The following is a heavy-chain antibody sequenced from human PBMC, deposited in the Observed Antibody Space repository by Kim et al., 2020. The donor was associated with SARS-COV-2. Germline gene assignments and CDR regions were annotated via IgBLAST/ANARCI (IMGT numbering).Heavy chain of an antibody. CDR2: ISAYNGNT. Sequence: ASVKVSCKASGYTFTSYGISWVRQAPGQGLEWMGWISAYNGNTNYAQKLQGRVTMTTDTSTSTAYMELRSLRSDDTAVYYCARDPPTFDGYYYYGMDVWGQGTTVTVSS. CDR1: GYTFTSYG. J-gene: IGHJ6*02. V-gene: IGHV1-18*04. CDR3: ARDPPTFDGYYYYGMDV.